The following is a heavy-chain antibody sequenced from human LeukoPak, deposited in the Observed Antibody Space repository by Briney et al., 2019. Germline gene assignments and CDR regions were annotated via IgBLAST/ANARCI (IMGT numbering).Heavy chain of an antibody. V-gene: IGHV3-30*18. J-gene: IGHJ4*02. Sequence: GGSLRLSCAASGFTFNSYGMHWVRQAPGKGLEWVAVISFEGRNIHYADSVKGRFTISRDNSKNTLYLQMNSLRAEDTAVYYCAKDIDSSGSYYFDSWGQGTLVTVS. CDR3: AKDIDSSGSYYFDS. CDR2: ISFEGRNI. D-gene: IGHD1-26*01. CDR1: GFTFNSYG.